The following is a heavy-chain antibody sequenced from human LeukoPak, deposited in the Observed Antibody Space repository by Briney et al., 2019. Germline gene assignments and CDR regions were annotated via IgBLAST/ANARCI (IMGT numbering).Heavy chain of an antibody. Sequence: GGSLRLSCAASGFTFSSYGMHWVRQAPGKGPEWVAFIRYDGSNKYYADSVKGRFTISRDNSKNTLYLQMNSLRAEDTAVYYCAKDWEGGATLWDYWGQGTLVTVSS. J-gene: IGHJ4*02. CDR3: AKDWEGGATLWDY. CDR1: GFTFSSYG. CDR2: IRYDGSNK. D-gene: IGHD3-16*01. V-gene: IGHV3-30*02.